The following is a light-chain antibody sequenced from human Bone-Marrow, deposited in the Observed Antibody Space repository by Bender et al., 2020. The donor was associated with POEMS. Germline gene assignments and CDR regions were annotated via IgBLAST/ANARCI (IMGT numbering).Light chain of an antibody. V-gene: IGLV2-14*03. CDR1: SSDVGGYSF. J-gene: IGLJ3*02. Sequence: QSVLTQPASVSGSPGQSITISCTGTSSDVGGYSFVSWYQQHPGKAPKLMIFDDSDRPSGVSNRFSGSKSGNTASLTISGLQAEDEADYYCSSYTSSNTWVFGGGSRLTVL. CDR2: DDS. CDR3: SSYTSSNTWV.